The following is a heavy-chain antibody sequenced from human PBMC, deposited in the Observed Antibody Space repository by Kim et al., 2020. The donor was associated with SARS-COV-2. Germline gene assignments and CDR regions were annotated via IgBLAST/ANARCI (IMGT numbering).Heavy chain of an antibody. V-gene: IGHV1-2*02. J-gene: IGHJ4*02. CDR3: AREGYCSGGSCYYFDY. D-gene: IGHD2-15*01. Sequence: KVQGRVTMTRDTSISTAYMELSRLRSDDTAVYYCAREGYCSGGSCYYFDYWGQGTLVTVSS.